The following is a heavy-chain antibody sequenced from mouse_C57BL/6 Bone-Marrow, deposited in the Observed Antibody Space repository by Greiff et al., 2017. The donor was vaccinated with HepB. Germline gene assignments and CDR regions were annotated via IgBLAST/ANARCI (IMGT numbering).Heavy chain of an antibody. J-gene: IGHJ2*01. CDR3: ARSFYYSNFFDY. Sequence: VQLQQSGAELVRPGASVKLSCKASGYTFTDYYINWVKQRPGQGLEWIARIYPGSGNTYYNEKFKGKATLTAEKSSSTAYMQLSSLTSEDSAVYFCARSFYYSNFFDYWGQGTTLTVSS. V-gene: IGHV1-76*01. CDR2: IYPGSGNT. CDR1: GYTFTDYY. D-gene: IGHD2-5*01.